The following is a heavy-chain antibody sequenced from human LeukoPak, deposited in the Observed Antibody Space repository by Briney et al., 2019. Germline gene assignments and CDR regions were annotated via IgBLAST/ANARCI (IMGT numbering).Heavy chain of an antibody. CDR2: IVVGSGNT. CDR3: AADLRFSYGLFDY. CDR1: GFTFTSSA. D-gene: IGHD5-18*01. Sequence: SVKVSCKASGFTFTSSAVQWVRQARGQRLEWIGWIVVGSGNTNYAQKFQERVTITRDKSTSTAYMELSSLRSEDTAVYYCAADLRFSYGLFDYWGQGTLVTVSS. J-gene: IGHJ4*02. V-gene: IGHV1-58*01.